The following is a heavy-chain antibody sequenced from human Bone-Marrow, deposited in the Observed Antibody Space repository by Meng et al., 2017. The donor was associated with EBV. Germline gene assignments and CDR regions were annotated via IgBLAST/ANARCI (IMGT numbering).Heavy chain of an antibody. CDR2: LIPMSDAP. CDR1: GGTFRSDA. Sequence: QVQVVQSRAEVKKPGSSVKVSCRTSGGTFRSDAVSWVRQAPGQGLEWMGGLIPMSDAPHYAQKFQGRVTMTADESTSTHYMDLSNLRSDDTAMYYCASESGRGFTPDYWGQGTLVTVSS. D-gene: IGHD3-10*01. CDR3: ASESGRGFTPDY. J-gene: IGHJ4*02. V-gene: IGHV1-69*01.